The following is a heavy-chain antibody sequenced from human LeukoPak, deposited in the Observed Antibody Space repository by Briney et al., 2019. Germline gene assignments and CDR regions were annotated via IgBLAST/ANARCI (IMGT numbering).Heavy chain of an antibody. J-gene: IGHJ4*02. Sequence: GGSLRLSCGASGFSFNNYGMHWDRPAPGKGLEWLTFIRYDTSNEYYAVSVKGRFTISRDNSKNTLYLEMNSLRPEDTAVYYCARGGTVIKALYFWGQGILVAVSS. CDR3: ARGGTVIKALYF. V-gene: IGHV3-30*02. CDR2: IRYDTSNE. D-gene: IGHD2-21*01. CDR1: GFSFNNYG.